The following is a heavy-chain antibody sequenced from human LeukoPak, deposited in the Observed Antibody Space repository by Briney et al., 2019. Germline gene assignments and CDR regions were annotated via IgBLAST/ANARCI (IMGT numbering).Heavy chain of an antibody. D-gene: IGHD1-26*01. CDR1: GFTVSSNY. CDR2: IYTGGST. V-gene: IGHV3-66*02. CDR3: ARLWRGSINAFDI. Sequence: GGSLRLSCAASGFTVSSNYVGWVRQAPGKGLEWVSVIYTGGSTYYGDSVKGRFTISRDNSKNTLYLQMNSLRAEDTAVYYCARLWRGSINAFDIWGQGTMVTVSS. J-gene: IGHJ3*02.